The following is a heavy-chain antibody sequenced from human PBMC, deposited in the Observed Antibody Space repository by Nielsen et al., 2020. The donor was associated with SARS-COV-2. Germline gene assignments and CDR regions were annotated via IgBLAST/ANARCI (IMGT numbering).Heavy chain of an antibody. D-gene: IGHD3-22*01. CDR2: ISYDGSNN. V-gene: IGHV3-33*05. Sequence: WIRQPPGKGLEWVAVISYDGSNNYYADPVKGRFTISRDNSKNTLYLQMNSLRAEDTAVYYCARDKWYYYDSSGYYYVAAFDIWGQGTMVTVSS. CDR3: ARDKWYYYDSSGYYYVAAFDI. J-gene: IGHJ3*02.